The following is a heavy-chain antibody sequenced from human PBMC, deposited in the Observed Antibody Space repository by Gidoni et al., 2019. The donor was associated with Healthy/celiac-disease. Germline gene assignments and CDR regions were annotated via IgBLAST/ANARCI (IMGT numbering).Heavy chain of an antibody. CDR3: ARGRGVGYSGYDAYFDY. V-gene: IGHV4-34*01. CDR2: INHSGST. J-gene: IGHJ4*02. D-gene: IGHD5-12*01. CDR1: VGSFSGYY. Sequence: QVQLQQWGAGLLKPSETLSLTCAVYVGSFSGYYWSWIRQPPGKGLEWIGEINHSGSTNYNPSLKSRVTISVDTSKNQFSLKLSSVTAADTAVYYCARGRGVGYSGYDAYFDYWGQGTLVTVSS.